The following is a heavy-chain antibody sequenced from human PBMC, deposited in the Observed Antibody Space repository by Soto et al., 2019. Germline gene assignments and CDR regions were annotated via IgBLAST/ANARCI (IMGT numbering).Heavy chain of an antibody. D-gene: IGHD3-9*01. CDR3: ATTRDILTGYYTHYYMDV. CDR1: GGSISSSSYY. V-gene: IGHV4-39*01. CDR2: IYYSGST. J-gene: IGHJ6*03. Sequence: SGTLSLTFTVSGGSISSSSYYWGWIRQPPGKGLERIGSIYYSGSTYYNPSLKSRVTISVDTSKNQFSLKLSSVTAADTAVYYCATTRDILTGYYTHYYMDVWGKGTTVTVSS.